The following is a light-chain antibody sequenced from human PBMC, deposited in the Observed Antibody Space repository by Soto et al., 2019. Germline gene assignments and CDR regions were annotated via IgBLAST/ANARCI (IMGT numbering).Light chain of an antibody. CDR1: QSVSSY. J-gene: IGKJ5*01. Sequence: EIVLAQYPATLSLSPGERATLSCRASQSVSSYLAWYQQKPGQAPRLLIYDASNRATGIPARFSGSGSGTDFTLTISSLEPEDFAVYYCQQRSNWPRLTFGQGTRLAIK. CDR2: DAS. CDR3: QQRSNWPRLT. V-gene: IGKV3-11*01.